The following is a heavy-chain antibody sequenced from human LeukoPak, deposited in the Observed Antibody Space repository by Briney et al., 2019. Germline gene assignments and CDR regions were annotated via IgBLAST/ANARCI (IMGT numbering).Heavy chain of an antibody. Sequence: ASVKVSCKASGYTFTSYAMHWVRQAPGQRLEWMGWINAGNGNTKYSQKFQGRVTITRDTSASTAYMELRSLRSDDTAVYYCARRVGYDSSGYLLYWGQGTLVTVSS. CDR2: INAGNGNT. CDR1: GYTFTSYA. D-gene: IGHD3-22*01. V-gene: IGHV1-3*01. J-gene: IGHJ4*02. CDR3: ARRVGYDSSGYLLY.